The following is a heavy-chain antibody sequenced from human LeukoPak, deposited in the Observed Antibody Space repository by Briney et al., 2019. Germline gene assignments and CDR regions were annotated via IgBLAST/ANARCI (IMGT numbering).Heavy chain of an antibody. J-gene: IGHJ6*02. Sequence: GGSLRLSCAASGFTYDDYAMHWVRQAPGKGLEWVSGTSWNSGSIGYADSVKGRFTISRDNAKNSLYLQMNSLRADDTALYYCAKDTDDLYYYGRDVWGQGTTVTVS. D-gene: IGHD3/OR15-3a*01. CDR3: AKDTDDLYYYGRDV. CDR2: TSWNSGSI. CDR1: GFTYDDYA. V-gene: IGHV3-9*01.